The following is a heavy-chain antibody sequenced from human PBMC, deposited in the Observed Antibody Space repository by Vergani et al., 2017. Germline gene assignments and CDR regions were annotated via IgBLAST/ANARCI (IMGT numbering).Heavy chain of an antibody. J-gene: IGHJ4*02. V-gene: IGHV1-2*06. CDR3: AREELGTVVTFDY. D-gene: IGHD4-23*01. CDR2: INPNSGGT. CDR1: GYTFTGYY. Sequence: QVQLVQSGAEVKKPGASVKVSCKASGYTFTGYYMHWVRQAPGQGLEWMGRINPNSGGTNYAQKFQGRVTMTRDTSISTAYMALSRLRSDDTAVYYCAREELGTVVTFDYWGQGTLVTVSS.